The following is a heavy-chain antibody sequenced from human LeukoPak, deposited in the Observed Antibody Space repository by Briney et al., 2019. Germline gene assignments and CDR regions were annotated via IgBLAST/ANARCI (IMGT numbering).Heavy chain of an antibody. CDR1: GFSFSTYI. J-gene: IGHJ6*02. Sequence: PGGSLRLSCKASGFSFSTYIMHWVRQAPGKGLEWVALISYDGNTQHYADSVKDRFTLSRDNSQNTLYLQMSSLRAEDTAVYYCAKDRCSSTSCYVDYYGMDVWGQGTTVTVSS. D-gene: IGHD2-2*01. CDR3: AKDRCSSTSCYVDYYGMDV. CDR2: ISYDGNTQ. V-gene: IGHV3-30*18.